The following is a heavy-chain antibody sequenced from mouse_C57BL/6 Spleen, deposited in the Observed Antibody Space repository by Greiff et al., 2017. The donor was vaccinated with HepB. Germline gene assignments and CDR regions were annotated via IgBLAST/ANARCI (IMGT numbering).Heavy chain of an antibody. Sequence: EVMLVESGGGLVKPGGSLKLSCAASGFTFSDYGMHWVRQAPEKGLEWVAYISSGSSTIYYADTVKGRFTISRDNAKNTLFLQMTSLRSEDTAMYYCARHWGYAMDYWGQGTSVTVSS. CDR2: ISSGSSTI. CDR1: GFTFSDYG. J-gene: IGHJ4*01. D-gene: IGHD4-1*01. CDR3: ARHWGYAMDY. V-gene: IGHV5-17*01.